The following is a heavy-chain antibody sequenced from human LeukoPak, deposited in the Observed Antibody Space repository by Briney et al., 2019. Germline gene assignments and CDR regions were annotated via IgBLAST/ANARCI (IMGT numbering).Heavy chain of an antibody. CDR3: ARLSAMLRGPEPIYYFDY. J-gene: IGHJ4*01. CDR2: ISGSGSDI. D-gene: IGHD3-10*01. Sequence: GESLRLSCVVSGFSFSNSYMTWIRQTPGKGLESLAYISGSGSDIYYADSVKGRFTISRDNSKNSLYLQMNSLRAEDTAMYYCARLSAMLRGPEPIYYFDYWGQGTLVTVSS. V-gene: IGHV3-11*04. CDR1: GFSFSNSY.